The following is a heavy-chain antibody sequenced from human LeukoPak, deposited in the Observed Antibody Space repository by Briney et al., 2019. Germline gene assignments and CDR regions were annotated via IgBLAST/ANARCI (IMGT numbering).Heavy chain of an antibody. CDR2: ISGSGVST. CDR1: GFTVTSNE. CDR3: AKDSFSSR. Sequence: GGSLRLSCAASGFTVTSNEMSWVRQAPGKGLEWVSTISGSGVSTFYADPVKGRFTISRDNSKNTLYLHMNSLSAEDTAIYYCAKDSFSSRWGQGTLVTVSS. J-gene: IGHJ1*01. V-gene: IGHV3-23*01. D-gene: IGHD2-2*01.